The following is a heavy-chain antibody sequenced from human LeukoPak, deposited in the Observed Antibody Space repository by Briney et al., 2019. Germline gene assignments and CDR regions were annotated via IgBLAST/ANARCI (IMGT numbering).Heavy chain of an antibody. J-gene: IGHJ4*02. CDR3: ARDRQWLVLPDY. D-gene: IGHD6-19*01. V-gene: IGHV1-18*01. Sequence: ASVKLSCKASGYTFSSYGISWVRQAPGQGLEWMVWISAYNGNTNYVQKLQGRFTMTTDTSTNTAYLELRSLRSDDTAVYSCARDRQWLVLPDYRGQGTLVSVSS. CDR1: GYTFSSYG. CDR2: ISAYNGNT.